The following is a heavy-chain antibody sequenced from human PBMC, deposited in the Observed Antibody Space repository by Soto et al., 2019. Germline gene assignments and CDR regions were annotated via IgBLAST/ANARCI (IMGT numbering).Heavy chain of an antibody. CDR2: IYHSGST. J-gene: IGHJ4*02. D-gene: IGHD2-21*01. CDR1: GGSISSGGYS. V-gene: IGHV4-30-2*01. CDR3: ARGNVVAIDY. Sequence: SETLSLTCAVLGGSISSGGYSWSWIRQPPGKGLEWIGYIYHSGSTYYNPSLKSRVTISVDRSKNQFSLKLSSVTAADTAVYYCARGNVVAIDYWGQGTLVTVSS.